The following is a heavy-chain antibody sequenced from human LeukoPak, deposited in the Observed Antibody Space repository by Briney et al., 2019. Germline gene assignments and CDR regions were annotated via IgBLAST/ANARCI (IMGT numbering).Heavy chain of an antibody. J-gene: IGHJ4*02. Sequence: SETLSLTCTVSGFSFTTDSYCWGWIRQPPGKGLEWIGYDYCGGNTNYDPSLKRRVTISVDTSKNQFSLTLTSVTAADTAVYFCARDHFGSLDSWGQGILVTVSS. CDR2: DYCGGNT. D-gene: IGHD3-10*01. CDR1: GFSFTTDSYC. CDR3: ARDHFGSLDS. V-gene: IGHV4-61*01.